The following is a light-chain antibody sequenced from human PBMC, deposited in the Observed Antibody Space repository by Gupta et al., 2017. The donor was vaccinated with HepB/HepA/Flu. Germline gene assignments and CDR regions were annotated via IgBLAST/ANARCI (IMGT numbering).Light chain of an antibody. J-gene: IGKJ2*01. V-gene: IGKV1-39*01. CDR2: GGS. CDR1: QSISIY. Sequence: DIQMTQSPSSLSASVGDRVNITCRPSQSISIYVNWYQQKVGKAPKLLMFGGSDLQSGVPSRFSGSRSETDFTLTISSLQPEDFATYYCQQTYSATMTFGKGTKLEIK. CDR3: QQTYSATMT.